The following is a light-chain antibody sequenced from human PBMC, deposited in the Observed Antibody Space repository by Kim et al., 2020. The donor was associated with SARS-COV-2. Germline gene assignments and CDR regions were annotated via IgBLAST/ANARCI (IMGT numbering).Light chain of an antibody. J-gene: IGLJ2*01. V-gene: IGLV3-27*01. CDR2: KDS. Sequence: SVLPGQTARITCSGDVLAKKYARWFQQKPGQAPVLVIYKDSERPSGIPERFSGSSSGTTVTLTISGAQVEDEADYYCYSAADNNRVFGGGTQLTVL. CDR1: VLAKKY. CDR3: YSAADNNRV.